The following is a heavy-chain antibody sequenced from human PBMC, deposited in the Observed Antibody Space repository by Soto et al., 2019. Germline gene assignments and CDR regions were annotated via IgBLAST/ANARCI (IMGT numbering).Heavy chain of an antibody. V-gene: IGHV4-39*07. CDR1: GSCLTSYRSYC. CDR3: ARCIVY. J-gene: IGHJ4*02. Sequence: ETLSLTCSGSGSCLTSYRSYCWGRIRQPTGKGLEWIGNIYYSGNTYYNPSGKSRVTISVDASKHQFSLKLSSVTAADTAVNYCARCIVYWGKG. CDR2: IYYSGNT.